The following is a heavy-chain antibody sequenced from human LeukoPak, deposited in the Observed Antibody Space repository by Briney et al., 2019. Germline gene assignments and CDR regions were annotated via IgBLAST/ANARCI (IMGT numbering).Heavy chain of an antibody. CDR2: INSDGSST. D-gene: IGHD4-23*01. J-gene: IGHJ6*02. CDR1: GFTFSSYW. V-gene: IGHV3-74*01. Sequence: GGSLRLSCAASGFTFSSYWMHWVRQAPGKGLVWVSRINSDGSSTSYADSVKGRFTISRDNAKNTLYLQMNSLRAEDTAVYYCARDQRVTGYYYYYYGMDVRGQGTTVTVSS. CDR3: ARDQRVTGYYYYYYGMDV.